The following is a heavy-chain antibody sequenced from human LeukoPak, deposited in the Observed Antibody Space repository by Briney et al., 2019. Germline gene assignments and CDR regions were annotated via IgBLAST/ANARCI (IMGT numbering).Heavy chain of an antibody. D-gene: IGHD6-19*01. Sequence: PGGSLRLSCAASGFTFSSYDMGWVRQAPGKGLEWVSAISDSGTRTYYADCVRGRFTISRDKFKNTLYLRMNSLRAEDTAVYYCAKDSRRTSGWYYFDYWGQGTLVTVSS. J-gene: IGHJ4*02. CDR1: GFTFSSYD. CDR2: ISDSGTRT. V-gene: IGHV3-23*01. CDR3: AKDSRRTSGWYYFDY.